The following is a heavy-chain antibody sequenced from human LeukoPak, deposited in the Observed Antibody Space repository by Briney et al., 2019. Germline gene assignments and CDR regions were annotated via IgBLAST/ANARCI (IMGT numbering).Heavy chain of an antibody. Sequence: GGSLRLSCAASGFTFSTYSMNWVRQAPGKGLEWVSSISSSSSYIYYADSVKGRFTISRDNSKTTLYLQMNSLRAEDTAVYYCANGLWLQWGDYWGQGTLVTVSS. D-gene: IGHD5-18*01. J-gene: IGHJ4*02. CDR3: ANGLWLQWGDY. CDR1: GFTFSTYS. CDR2: ISSSSSYI. V-gene: IGHV3-21*04.